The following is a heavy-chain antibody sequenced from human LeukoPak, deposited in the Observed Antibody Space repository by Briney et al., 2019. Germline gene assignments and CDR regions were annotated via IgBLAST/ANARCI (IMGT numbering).Heavy chain of an antibody. CDR2: IIPIFGTA. J-gene: IGHJ4*02. Sequence: SVKVSCKASGGTFGSYVISWVRQAPGQGLEWMGGIIPIFGTANYAQKFQGRVTITADESTSTAYMELSSLRSEDTAVYYCARALSYCSGGSCYSWYFDYWGQGTLVTVSS. CDR3: ARALSYCSGGSCYSWYFDY. V-gene: IGHV1-69*01. D-gene: IGHD2-15*01. CDR1: GGTFGSYV.